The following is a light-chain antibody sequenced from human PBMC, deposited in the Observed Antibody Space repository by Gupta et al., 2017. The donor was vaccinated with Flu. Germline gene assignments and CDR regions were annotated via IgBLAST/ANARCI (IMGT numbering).Light chain of an antibody. CDR2: AAS. CDR3: QQRYDIPYT. CDR1: QSISSY. J-gene: IGKJ2*01. Sequence: PSSLSASVGDRVTITCRASQSISSYLNWYQQRPAKAPKLLIYAASSLQSGVPSRFSGSESGTDFTLTISRLQPEDFATYYCQQRYDIPYTFGQGTKLEIK. V-gene: IGKV1-39*01.